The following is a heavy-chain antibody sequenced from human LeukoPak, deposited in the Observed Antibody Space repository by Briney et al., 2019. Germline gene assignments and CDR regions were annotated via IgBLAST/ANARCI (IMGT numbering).Heavy chain of an antibody. Sequence: PGGSLRLSCAASGFTFSSYAMSWVRQAPGKGLEWVSAISGSGGSTYCADSVKGRFTISRDNSKNTLYLQMNSLRAEDTAVYYCARDPHPPPEKVVPAATEQGGLVVVELDYWGQGTLVTVSS. CDR3: ARDPHPPPEKVVPAATEQGGLVVVELDY. D-gene: IGHD2-2*01. CDR1: GFTFSSYA. J-gene: IGHJ4*02. CDR2: ISGSGGST. V-gene: IGHV3-23*01.